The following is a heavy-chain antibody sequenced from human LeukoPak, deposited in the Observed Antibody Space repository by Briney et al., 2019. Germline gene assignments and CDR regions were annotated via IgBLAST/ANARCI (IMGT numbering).Heavy chain of an antibody. Sequence: SQTLSLTCAVSGGSISSAGYSWAWIRQPPGKGLEWIGYIYYSGNTYYNPSLESRLTISVDTSKNQFSLKLSSVTAADTAVYYCARTPNYSPPFDYWGQGTLVTVSS. CDR1: GGSISSAGYS. J-gene: IGHJ4*02. D-gene: IGHD1-7*01. V-gene: IGHV4-30-4*07. CDR2: IYYSGNT. CDR3: ARTPNYSPPFDY.